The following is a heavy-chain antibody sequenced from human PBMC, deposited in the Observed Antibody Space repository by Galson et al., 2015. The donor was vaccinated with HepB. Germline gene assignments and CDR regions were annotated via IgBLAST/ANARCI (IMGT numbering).Heavy chain of an antibody. CDR2: INPSGGST. CDR3: ARDGGWPHPFDY. CDR1: GYTFTSYY. D-gene: IGHD6-19*01. J-gene: IGHJ4*02. V-gene: IGHV1-46*04. Sequence: SVKVSCKASGYTFTSYYMHWVRQAPGQGLEWMGIINPSGGSTSYAQKLQGRVTMTRDTSTSTVYMELSSLRSEDTAVYYCARDGGWPHPFDYWGQGTLVTVSS.